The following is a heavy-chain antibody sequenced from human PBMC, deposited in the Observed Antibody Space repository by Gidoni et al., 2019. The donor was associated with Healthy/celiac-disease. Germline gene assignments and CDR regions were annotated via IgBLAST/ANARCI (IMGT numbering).Heavy chain of an antibody. V-gene: IGHV4-30-2*01. J-gene: IGHJ2*01. D-gene: IGHD2-2*01. CDR3: ARVVPAARASYAASHFRYFDL. CDR1: GCSISTGGYS. CDR2: IYCNGSA. Sequence: QLQLHESGSGLVKPSQTLSLTCAVSGCSISTGGYSWSGIRQPPGKGLEWIGYIYCNGSAYYNPTLKSRVTISVDRSKNQFSLKLSSVTAADTAVYYCARVVPAARASYAASHFRYFDLWGRGTLVTVSS.